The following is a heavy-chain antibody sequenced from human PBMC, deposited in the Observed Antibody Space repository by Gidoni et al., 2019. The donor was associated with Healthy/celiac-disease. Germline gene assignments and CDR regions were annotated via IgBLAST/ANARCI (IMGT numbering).Heavy chain of an antibody. CDR3: ARESSWSHFDS. D-gene: IGHD6-13*01. CDR1: GFTFSSYA. Sequence: QVQLVESGGGVVQPGRSLRRSCAASGFTFSSYAMHWVRQAPGKGLEWVAVISYDGSNKYSADSVQGRFTISRDNSKNTLYLQMNSLRAEDTAVYYCARESSWSHFDSWGQGTLVTVSS. J-gene: IGHJ4*02. CDR2: ISYDGSNK. V-gene: IGHV3-30-3*01.